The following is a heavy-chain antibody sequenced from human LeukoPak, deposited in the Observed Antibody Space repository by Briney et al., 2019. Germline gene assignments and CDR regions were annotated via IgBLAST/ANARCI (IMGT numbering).Heavy chain of an antibody. CDR2: INHSGST. Sequence: SETLSLTCAVYGGSFSGYYWSWIRQPPGKGLEWIGEINHSGSTNYNPSLKSRVTISVDTSKNQFSLKLSSVAAADTAVYYCASVDDSTGGHFDYWGQGTLVTVSS. CDR1: GGSFSGYY. V-gene: IGHV4-34*01. CDR3: ASVDDSTGGHFDY. D-gene: IGHD5-18*01. J-gene: IGHJ4*02.